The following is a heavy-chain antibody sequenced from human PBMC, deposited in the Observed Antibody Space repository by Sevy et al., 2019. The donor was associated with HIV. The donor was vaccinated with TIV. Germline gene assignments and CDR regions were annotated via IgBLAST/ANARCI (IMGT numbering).Heavy chain of an antibody. V-gene: IGHV4-34*01. CDR1: GGSFSGYY. J-gene: IGHJ6*02. D-gene: IGHD4-17*01. Sequence: SETLSLTCAVYGGSFSGYYWSWIRQPPGKGLEWIGEINHSGSTNYHPSRKSRVTISVDTSKNQFSLKLSSVTAADPAVYYCARGEVDDYDRVLYYYGMDVWGQGTTVTVSS. CDR2: INHSGST. CDR3: ARGEVDDYDRVLYYYGMDV.